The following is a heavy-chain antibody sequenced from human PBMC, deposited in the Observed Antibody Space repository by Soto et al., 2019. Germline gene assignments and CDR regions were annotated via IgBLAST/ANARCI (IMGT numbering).Heavy chain of an antibody. CDR1: GFTFRSYW. CDR3: AASTVVTPEIWFDP. Sequence: GGSLRLSCAASGFTFRSYWMHWVRQAPGKGLVWVSRINSDGSSTSYADSVKGRFTISRDNAKNTLYLQMNSLRAEDTAVYYCAASTVVTPEIWFDPWGQGTLVTVSS. J-gene: IGHJ5*02. CDR2: INSDGSST. V-gene: IGHV3-74*01. D-gene: IGHD4-17*01.